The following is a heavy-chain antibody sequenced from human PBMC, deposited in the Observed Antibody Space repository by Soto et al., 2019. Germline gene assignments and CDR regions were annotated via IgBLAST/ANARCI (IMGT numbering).Heavy chain of an antibody. D-gene: IGHD4-4*01. CDR1: GGSINSYC. CDR3: ARHRMTTVAKFYFDN. V-gene: IGHV4-59*08. Sequence: QVQLQESGPGLVKPSETLSLTCTVSGGSINSYCWSWIRPPPGKGLEWIAYIFDSGNANYNPSLKSRVTISVDTSKNQFSRKLTSVTAADTAVYYCARHRMTTVAKFYFDNWGQGALVTVSS. CDR2: IFDSGNA. J-gene: IGHJ4*02.